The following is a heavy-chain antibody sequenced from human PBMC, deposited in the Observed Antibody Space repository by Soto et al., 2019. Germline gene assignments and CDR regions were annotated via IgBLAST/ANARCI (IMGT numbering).Heavy chain of an antibody. Sequence: ASVKVSCKASGYTFTGYYMHWVRQAPGQGLEWMGWINPNSGGTNYAQKFQGRVTMTRDTSISTAYMELSRLRSDDTAVYSCARNMRSTMIYYYGMDVWGQGTTVTVSS. J-gene: IGHJ6*02. CDR2: INPNSGGT. CDR1: GYTFTGYY. D-gene: IGHD3-22*01. V-gene: IGHV1-2*02. CDR3: ARNMRSTMIYYYGMDV.